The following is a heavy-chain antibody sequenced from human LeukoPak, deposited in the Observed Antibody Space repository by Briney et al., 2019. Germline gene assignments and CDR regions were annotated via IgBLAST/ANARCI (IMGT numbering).Heavy chain of an antibody. CDR1: GYSFTSYW. J-gene: IGHJ4*02. CDR3: ARTYGDKELDY. CDR2: IYPHDSDT. Sequence: PGESLKISCKGSGYSFTSYWIGWVRQMPGKGLEWMGIIYPHDSDTRYSTALQSHVTITADKSISTAYLQWSSLKASDTAMYYCARTYGDKELDYWGQGTLVTVSS. V-gene: IGHV5-51*01. D-gene: IGHD4-17*01.